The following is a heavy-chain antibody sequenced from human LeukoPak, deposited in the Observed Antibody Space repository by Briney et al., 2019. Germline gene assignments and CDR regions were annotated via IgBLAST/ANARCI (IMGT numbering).Heavy chain of an antibody. CDR2: IHYSGST. V-gene: IGHV4-31*03. CDR3: ARSRAGFTVIYFDY. J-gene: IGHJ4*02. CDR1: GGSISSGDYC. Sequence: SETLSLTCTVSGGSISSGDYCWSWIRQHPGKGLEWIGYIHYSGSTHYNPSLKSRVIISVDTSKNQFSLKLRSVAAADTAVYYCARSRAGFTVIYFDYWGQGTLVTVSS. D-gene: IGHD4-17*01.